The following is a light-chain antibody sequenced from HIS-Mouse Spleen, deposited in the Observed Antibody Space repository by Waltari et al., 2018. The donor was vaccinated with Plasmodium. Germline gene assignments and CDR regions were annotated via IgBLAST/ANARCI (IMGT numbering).Light chain of an antibody. Sequence: AIRMTQSPSSFSASTGDRVTITCRASQGISSYLAWYQQKPGKAPKLLIYAASTLQSGVPSRFSGSVSGTDFTLTIICLQSEDFSTYYCRQYYSYLLSFCGVTNVVIK. CDR1: QGISSY. CDR3: RQYYSYLLS. J-gene: IGKJ4*01. CDR2: AAS. V-gene: IGKV1-8*01.